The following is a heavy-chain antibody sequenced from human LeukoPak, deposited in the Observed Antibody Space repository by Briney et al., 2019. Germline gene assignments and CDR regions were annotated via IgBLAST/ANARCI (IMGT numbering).Heavy chain of an antibody. CDR2: VHGDGYSI. V-gene: IGHV3-74*01. D-gene: IGHD1-26*01. CDR1: GFPFSSYA. CDR3: ATARVGAPADF. Sequence: GGSLRLSCTASGFPFSSYAIYWVRQAPGKRRVCVSRVHGDGYSISYADSVRGRFTISRDNAKDALYLHMNSLRPEDTAVYYCATARVGAPADFWGQGTRVTVSS. J-gene: IGHJ4*02.